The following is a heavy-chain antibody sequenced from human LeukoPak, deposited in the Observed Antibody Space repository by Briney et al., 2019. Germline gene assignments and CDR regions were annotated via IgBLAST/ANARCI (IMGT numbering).Heavy chain of an antibody. Sequence: SETLSLTCTVSGYSISSGYYWGWIRQPPGKGLEWIGSIYHSGSTYYNPSLKSRVTISVDTSKNQFSLKLSSVTAADTAVYYCASSIVVVPAVPFYWGQGTLVTVSS. CDR2: IYHSGST. V-gene: IGHV4-38-2*02. D-gene: IGHD2-2*01. CDR3: ASSIVVVPAVPFY. CDR1: GYSISSGYY. J-gene: IGHJ4*02.